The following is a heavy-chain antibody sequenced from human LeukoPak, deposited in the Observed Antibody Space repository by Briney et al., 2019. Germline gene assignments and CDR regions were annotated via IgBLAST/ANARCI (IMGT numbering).Heavy chain of an antibody. Sequence: PGGSLRLSCAASEFTLRSYSMHWVRQAPGKGLEWVANIKQDGSETKYVDSVKGRFTISRDNAKNSVYLEMNSLRAEDTALYYCGMDRVVITDWGQGALVTVSS. CDR1: EFTLRSYS. J-gene: IGHJ4*02. V-gene: IGHV3-7*01. D-gene: IGHD3-22*01. CDR2: IKQDGSET. CDR3: GMDRVVITD.